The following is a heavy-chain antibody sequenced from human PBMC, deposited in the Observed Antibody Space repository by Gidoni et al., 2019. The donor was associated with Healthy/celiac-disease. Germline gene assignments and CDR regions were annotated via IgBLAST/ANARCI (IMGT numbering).Heavy chain of an antibody. V-gene: IGHV1-8*01. J-gene: IGHJ4*02. CDR2: MNPNSGNT. Sequence: QVQLVQSGAGVKKPGATVKVSCKASGSTFTSYDIKWVRQATGQGLEWMGWMNPNSGNTGYAQKFQSRVTMTRNTSISTAYMELSSLRSEDTAVYYCARGEVGVYYCDYWGQGTLVTVSS. D-gene: IGHD2-8*01. CDR3: ARGEVGVYYCDY. CDR1: GSTFTSYD.